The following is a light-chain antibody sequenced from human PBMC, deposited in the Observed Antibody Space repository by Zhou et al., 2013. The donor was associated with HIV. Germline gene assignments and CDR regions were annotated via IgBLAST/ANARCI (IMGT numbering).Light chain of an antibody. J-gene: IGKJ4*01. CDR2: AAS. CDR1: QAIGNF. V-gene: IGKV1-27*01. CDR3: QKYDSVPLT. Sequence: DNQMTQSPSSLSASVGDRVTITCRASQAIGNFLAWYQQKPGKVPHLLIFAASTLQSGVPSRFSGSGSGTDFTLTISNLQPEDVATYYCQKYDSVPLTFGEGTKV.